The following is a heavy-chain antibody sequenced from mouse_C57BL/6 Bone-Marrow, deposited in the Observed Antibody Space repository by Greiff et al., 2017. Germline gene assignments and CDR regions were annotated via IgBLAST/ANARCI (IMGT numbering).Heavy chain of an antibody. CDR2: ISSGSSTI. CDR1: GFTFSDYG. V-gene: IGHV5-17*01. J-gene: IGHJ4*01. Sequence: EVHLVESGGGLVKPGGSLKLSCAASGFTFSDYGMHWVRQAPEKGLEWVAYISSGSSTIYYADTVKGRFTISLDNAKNTLFLQMTSLRSEDTAMYYCASSITTFKDAMDYWGQGTSVTVSS. CDR3: ASSITTFKDAMDY. D-gene: IGHD2-4*01.